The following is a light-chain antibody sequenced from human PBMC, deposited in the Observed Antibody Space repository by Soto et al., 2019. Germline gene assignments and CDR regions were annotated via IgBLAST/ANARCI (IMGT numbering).Light chain of an antibody. V-gene: IGKV3D-20*01. Sequence: EVVLTQSPATLSLSPGERATLSCRASQSVTKYLAWYQQKPGLAPRLLIYDASSRATGIPDRFSGSGSGTDFTLTISRLEPEDFAVYYCQQYGSSPRTFGQGTKVEIK. CDR3: QQYGSSPRT. J-gene: IGKJ1*01. CDR2: DAS. CDR1: QSVTKY.